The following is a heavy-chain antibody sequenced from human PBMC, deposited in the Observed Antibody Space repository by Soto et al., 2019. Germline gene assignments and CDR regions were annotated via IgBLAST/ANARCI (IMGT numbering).Heavy chain of an antibody. V-gene: IGHV1-46*03. J-gene: IGHJ4*02. D-gene: IGHD2-8*01. CDR2: INPSGGST. Sequence: ASVKVSCKASGYTFTGYYMHCVRQAPGQGLEWMGIINPSGGSTSYAQKFQGRVTMTRDTSTSTVYMELSSLRSEDTAVYYCASSPTNGVYYFDYWGQGTLVTVSS. CDR1: GYTFTGYY. CDR3: ASSPTNGVYYFDY.